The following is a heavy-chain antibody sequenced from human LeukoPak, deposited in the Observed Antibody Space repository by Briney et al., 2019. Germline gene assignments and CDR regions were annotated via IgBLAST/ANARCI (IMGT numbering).Heavy chain of an antibody. V-gene: IGHV4-59*12. CDR2: IYYSGST. CDR1: GGSISSYY. CDR3: AREGYSYGSEGFDY. J-gene: IGHJ4*02. Sequence: SETLSLTCTVSGGSISSYYWSWIRQPPGKGLEWIGYIYYSGSTNYNPSLKSRVTISVDTSKNQFSLKLSSVTAADTAVYYCAREGYSYGSEGFDYWGQGTLVTASS. D-gene: IGHD5-18*01.